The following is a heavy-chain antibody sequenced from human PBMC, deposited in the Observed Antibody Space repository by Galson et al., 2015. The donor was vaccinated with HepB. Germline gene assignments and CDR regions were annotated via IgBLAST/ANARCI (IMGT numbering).Heavy chain of an antibody. Sequence: SLRLSCAASGFTFDDYAMHWVRQAPGKGLEWVSGISWNSGSIGYADSVKGRFTISRDNAKNSLYLQMNSLRAEDTALYYCAKGVNGGWSRSPFDYWGQGTLVTVSS. CDR3: AKGVNGGWSRSPFDY. D-gene: IGHD6-19*01. V-gene: IGHV3-9*01. CDR2: ISWNSGSI. J-gene: IGHJ4*02. CDR1: GFTFDDYA.